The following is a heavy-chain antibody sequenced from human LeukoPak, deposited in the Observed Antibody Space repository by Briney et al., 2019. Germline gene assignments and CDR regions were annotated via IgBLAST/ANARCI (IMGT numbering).Heavy chain of an antibody. J-gene: IGHJ3*02. V-gene: IGHV3-48*02. CDR2: IRSGSAAM. D-gene: IGHD4-23*01. CDR1: GFIFSSYS. CDR3: ARDAFGRDGGNSGLYAFDI. Sequence: GGSLRLSCTASGFIFSSYSMSWVRQAPGKGLEWVSYIRSGSAAMYYADSVKGRFTISRDNARNSLYLQMNSLRDEDTAVYYCARDAFGRDGGNSGLYAFDIWGQGTVVTVSS.